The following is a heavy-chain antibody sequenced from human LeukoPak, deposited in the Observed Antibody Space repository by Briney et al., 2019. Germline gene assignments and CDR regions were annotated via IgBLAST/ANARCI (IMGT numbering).Heavy chain of an antibody. CDR1: GGSFSGYY. CDR3: ARAGIYDSSGYSYRFFDY. Sequence: PSETLSLTCAVYGGSFSGYYWSWIRQPPGKGLEWIGYIYYSGSTYYNPSLKSRVTISVDTSKNQFSLKLSSVTAADTAVYYCARAGIYDSSGYSYRFFDYWGQGTLVTVSS. D-gene: IGHD3-22*01. CDR2: IYYSGST. J-gene: IGHJ4*02. V-gene: IGHV4-34*09.